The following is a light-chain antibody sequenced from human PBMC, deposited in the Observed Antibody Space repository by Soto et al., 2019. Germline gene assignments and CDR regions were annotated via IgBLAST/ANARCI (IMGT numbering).Light chain of an antibody. V-gene: IGKV3-15*01. CDR3: QQSYSTPIT. Sequence: IVLTQSPGPLSLSPGERATLPCRASQSVSSKLVWYQQKPGQAPRFLIYGASTRATGIPARFRGSGSGTDFTLTISSLQPEDFATYYCQQSYSTPITFGQGTRLEIK. CDR2: GAS. J-gene: IGKJ5*01. CDR1: QSVSSK.